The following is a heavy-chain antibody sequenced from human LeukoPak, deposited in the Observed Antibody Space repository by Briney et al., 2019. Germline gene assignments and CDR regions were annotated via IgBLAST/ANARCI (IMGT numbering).Heavy chain of an antibody. D-gene: IGHD5-18*01. Sequence: GGSLRLSCSASGFNFSDYEMNWVRQAPGKGLEWVSSISSSSYIYYADSVKGRFTISRDNAKNSLYLQMNSLRAEDTAVYYCARDGKVWDTAMGTDYWGQGTLVTVSS. J-gene: IGHJ4*02. CDR1: GFNFSDYE. V-gene: IGHV3-69-1*01. CDR3: ARDGKVWDTAMGTDY. CDR2: ISSSSYI.